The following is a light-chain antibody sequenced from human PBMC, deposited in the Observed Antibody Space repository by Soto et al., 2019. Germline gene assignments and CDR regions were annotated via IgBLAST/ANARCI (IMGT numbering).Light chain of an antibody. V-gene: IGKV3-20*01. CDR3: QQYGSSPT. CDR2: DVS. Sequence: EIVLTQSPGTLSLSPGERATLSCRSSQSVSSNYLAWYQQKPDQAPRLVIYDVSGRATGVPDRFSGSGSGTDITLTISRLEPEDFALYYCQQYGSSPTFGQGTKVEIK. CDR1: QSVSSNY. J-gene: IGKJ1*01.